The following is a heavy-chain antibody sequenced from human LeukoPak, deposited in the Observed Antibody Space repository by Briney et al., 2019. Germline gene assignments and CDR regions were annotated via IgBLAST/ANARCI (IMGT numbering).Heavy chain of an antibody. CDR3: AREESGGYFDY. Sequence: ASVKDSCKASGYTFTSYYMHWVRQAPGQGLEWMGLINPSGTNTNYAQKFRGRVTMTRDTSTSTVYMDLSSLRSEDTAMYFCAREESGGYFDYWGQGTLVTVSS. D-gene: IGHD2-8*02. CDR1: GYTFTSYY. J-gene: IGHJ4*02. CDR2: INPSGTNT. V-gene: IGHV1-46*01.